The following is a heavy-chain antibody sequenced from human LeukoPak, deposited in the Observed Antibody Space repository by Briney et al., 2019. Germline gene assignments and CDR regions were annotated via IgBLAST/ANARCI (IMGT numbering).Heavy chain of an antibody. J-gene: IGHJ5*02. D-gene: IGHD2-2*01. CDR3: GKKTYQLLSRTKYNWFDP. CDR1: GFTFSSYW. V-gene: IGHV3-7*01. Sequence: PGGSLGLSCAASGFTFSSYWMSWVRQAPGKGLEWVANIKQDGSEKYYVDSVKGRFTISRDNAKNSLYLQMNSLRAEDTAVYYCGKKTYQLLSRTKYNWFDPWGQGTLVTVSS. CDR2: IKQDGSEK.